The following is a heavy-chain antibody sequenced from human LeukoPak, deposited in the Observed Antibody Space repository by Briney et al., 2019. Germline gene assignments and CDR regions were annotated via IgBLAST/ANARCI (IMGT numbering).Heavy chain of an antibody. V-gene: IGHV3-48*04. Sequence: GGSLRLSCGASGFTFSSYSMNWVRQAPGKGLEYVSHISCSGSSLYYGDSVTGRFSISRDNAKNSLYLQMKSLRAEDTAVYYCARDRRSYDPQGGFDCWGQGTLVTVSS. D-gene: IGHD3-22*01. CDR1: GFTFSSYS. CDR2: ISCSGSSL. CDR3: ARDRRSYDPQGGFDC. J-gene: IGHJ4*02.